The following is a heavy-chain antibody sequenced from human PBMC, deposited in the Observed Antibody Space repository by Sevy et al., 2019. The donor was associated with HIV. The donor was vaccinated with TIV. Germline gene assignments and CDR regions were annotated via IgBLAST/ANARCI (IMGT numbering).Heavy chain of an antibody. J-gene: IGHJ4*02. CDR2: ISPLDSDT. Sequence: GESLKISCEASGYRFSSHWMAWVRQMPGKGLEWMGIISPLDSDTRYSPSFKGQVTISADKSFGTAYLQWRSLKASDTATYYCARLMTYSDGSVYTGDYWGQGTLVTVSS. CDR1: GYRFSSHW. V-gene: IGHV5-51*01. D-gene: IGHD3-22*01. CDR3: ARLMTYSDGSVYTGDY.